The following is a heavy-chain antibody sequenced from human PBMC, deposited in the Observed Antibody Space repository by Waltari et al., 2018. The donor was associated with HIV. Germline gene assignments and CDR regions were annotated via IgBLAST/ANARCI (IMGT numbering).Heavy chain of an antibody. D-gene: IGHD3-16*01. J-gene: IGHJ2*01. CDR3: AREGYDYPNLYWHFDL. CDR1: GFTFNTYG. Sequence: QVQLVESGGGVVQPGGSLRLSCAASGFTFNTYGIHWVRQAPGKGLEWVTFIGHDGSAKFYADSVKGRFTISRDNSKNTMYLQMNSLRAEDAAVYYCAREGYDYPNLYWHFDLWGRGTQVTVSS. CDR2: IGHDGSAK. V-gene: IGHV3-30*03.